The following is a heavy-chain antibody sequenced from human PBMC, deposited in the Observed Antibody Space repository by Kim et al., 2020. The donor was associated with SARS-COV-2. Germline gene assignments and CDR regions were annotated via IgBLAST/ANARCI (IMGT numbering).Heavy chain of an antibody. Sequence: SETLSLTCTVSGGSISSGDYYWSWIRQPPGKGLEWIGYIYYSGSTYYNPSLKSRVTISVDTSKNQFSLKLSSVTAADTAVYYCARDRGYCSSTSCYTGAWFDPWGQGTLSPSPQ. CDR3: ARDRGYCSSTSCYTGAWFDP. J-gene: IGHJ5*02. CDR1: GGSISSGDYY. CDR2: IYYSGST. V-gene: IGHV4-30-4*01. D-gene: IGHD2-2*02.